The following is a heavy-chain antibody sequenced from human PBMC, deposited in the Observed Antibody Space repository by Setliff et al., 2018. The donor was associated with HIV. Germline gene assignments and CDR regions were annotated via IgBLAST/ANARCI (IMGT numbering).Heavy chain of an antibody. D-gene: IGHD3-22*01. V-gene: IGHV3-23*01. Sequence: PGGSLRLSCAASGFTFSSYAMSWVRQAPGKGLEWVSGISGRGGSTYYADSVKGRFTISRDNSKHTLYRQMNSLRAEDTAVYYCAKQYYYDSSGYLPISYYFDYWGQGTLVTVSS. CDR2: ISGRGGST. CDR1: GFTFSSYA. J-gene: IGHJ4*02. CDR3: AKQYYYDSSGYLPISYYFDY.